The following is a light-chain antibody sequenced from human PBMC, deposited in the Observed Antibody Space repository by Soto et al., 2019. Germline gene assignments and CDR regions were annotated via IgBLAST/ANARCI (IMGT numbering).Light chain of an antibody. CDR2: LNSDGSH. J-gene: IGLJ2*01. CDR1: SGHTTYA. V-gene: IGLV4-69*01. Sequence: QSVLPQSPSASASLGASVKLTCTLSSGHTTYAIAWYQQQPKKGPRYLIKLNSDGSHTKGDGIPDRFSGSSSGAERYLSISSLQSEDEADYYCQTGGTGIVFGGGTKVTVL. CDR3: QTGGTGIV.